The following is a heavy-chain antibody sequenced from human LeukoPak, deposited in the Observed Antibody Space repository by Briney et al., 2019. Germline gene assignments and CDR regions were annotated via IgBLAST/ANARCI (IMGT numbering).Heavy chain of an antibody. CDR2: IYYSGST. Sequence: SETLSLTCTVSGGSISSGNYYWGWIRQPPGKGLEWIGNIYYSGSTYCNPSLKSRVTISVDTSKNQFSLKLSSVTAADTAAYFCASSPRMATSHFDYWGQGALVTVSS. CDR3: ASSPRMATSHFDY. D-gene: IGHD5-24*01. CDR1: GGSISSGNYY. V-gene: IGHV4-39*01. J-gene: IGHJ4*02.